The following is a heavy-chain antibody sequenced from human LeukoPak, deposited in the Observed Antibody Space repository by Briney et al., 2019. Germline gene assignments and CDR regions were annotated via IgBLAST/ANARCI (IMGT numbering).Heavy chain of an antibody. J-gene: IGHJ4*02. Sequence: GGSLRPSCAASGFTFSSYWMSWVRQAPGKGLEWVANIKQDGSEKYYVDSVKGRFTISRDNAKNSLYLQMNSLRAEDTAVYYCARDALYCGGDCFYFDYWGQGTLVTVSS. D-gene: IGHD2-21*02. CDR1: GFTFSSYW. V-gene: IGHV3-7*01. CDR3: ARDALYCGGDCFYFDY. CDR2: IKQDGSEK.